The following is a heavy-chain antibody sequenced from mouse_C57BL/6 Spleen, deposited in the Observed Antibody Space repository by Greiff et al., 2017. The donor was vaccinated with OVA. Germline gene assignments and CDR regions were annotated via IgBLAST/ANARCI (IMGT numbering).Heavy chain of an antibody. Sequence: VQLKESGPGLVQPSQSLSITCTVSGFSLTSYGVHWVRQSPGKGLEWLGVIWRGGSTDYNAAFMSRLSITKDNSKSQVFFKMNSLQADDTAIYYCAKIYYGNYGAMDYWGQGTSVTVSS. CDR1: GFSLTSYG. CDR2: IWRGGST. J-gene: IGHJ4*01. V-gene: IGHV2-5*01. D-gene: IGHD2-1*01. CDR3: AKIYYGNYGAMDY.